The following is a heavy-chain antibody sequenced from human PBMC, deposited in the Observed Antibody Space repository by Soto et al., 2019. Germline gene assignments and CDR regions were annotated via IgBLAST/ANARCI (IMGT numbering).Heavy chain of an antibody. J-gene: IGHJ4*02. CDR1: GYTFTSYA. CDR3: ARDPGDYGDYDWDY. Sequence: GASVKVSCKASGYTFTSYAMHWVRQAPGQRLEWMGWINAGNGNTKYSQKFQGRVTITRDTSASTAYMELSSLRSEDTAVYYCARDPGDYGDYDWDYWGQGTLVTVSS. CDR2: INAGNGNT. V-gene: IGHV1-3*01. D-gene: IGHD4-17*01.